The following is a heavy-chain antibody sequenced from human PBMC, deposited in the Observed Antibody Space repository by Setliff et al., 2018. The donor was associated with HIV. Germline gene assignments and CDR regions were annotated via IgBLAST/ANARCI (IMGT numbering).Heavy chain of an antibody. Sequence: ASVKVSCKASGYSFTDYYIHWVRQAPGQGLEWMGWINPKSDGTNYAQKFQGWITMTRDTSISTAYMELSGLRSEDTALYYCALDLPGPAITSGWMKNWFDPWGQGTLVTVSS. J-gene: IGHJ5*02. CDR3: ALDLPGPAITSGWMKNWFDP. V-gene: IGHV1-2*04. D-gene: IGHD6-19*01. CDR2: INPKSDGT. CDR1: GYSFTDYY.